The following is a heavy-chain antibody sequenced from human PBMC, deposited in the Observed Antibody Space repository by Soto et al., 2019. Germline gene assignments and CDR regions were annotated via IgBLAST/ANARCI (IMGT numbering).Heavy chain of an antibody. Sequence: ASVKVSCKASGYTFTSYYMHWVRQAPGQGLEWMGIINPSGGSTSYAQKFQGRVTMTRDTSTSTVYTELSSLRSEDTAVYYCARVYPSDTRYGYVGNNWFDPWGQGTLVTVSS. CDR2: INPSGGST. D-gene: IGHD5-18*01. J-gene: IGHJ5*02. CDR3: ARVYPSDTRYGYVGNNWFDP. V-gene: IGHV1-46*03. CDR1: GYTFTSYY.